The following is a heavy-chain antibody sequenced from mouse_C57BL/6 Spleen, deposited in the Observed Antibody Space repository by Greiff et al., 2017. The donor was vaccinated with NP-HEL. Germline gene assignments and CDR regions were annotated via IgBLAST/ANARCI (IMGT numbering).Heavy chain of an antibody. CDR2: ISSGGDYI. V-gene: IGHV5-9-1*02. D-gene: IGHD1-1*01. CDR1: GFTFSSYA. J-gene: IGHJ4*01. Sequence: EVMLVESGEGLVKPGGSLKLSCAASGFTFSSYAMSWVRQTPEKRLEWVAYISSGGDYIYYADTVTGRFTISRDNARNTLYLQMSSLKSEDTAMYYCTRGGLRGPSMDYWGQGTSVTVSS. CDR3: TRGGLRGPSMDY.